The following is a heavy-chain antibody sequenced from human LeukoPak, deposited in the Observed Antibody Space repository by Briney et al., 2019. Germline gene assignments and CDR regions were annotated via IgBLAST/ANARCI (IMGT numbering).Heavy chain of an antibody. Sequence: GASVKVSCKASGYTFTSYGISWVRQAPGQGLEWMGWISAYNGNTNYAQKLQGRVTMTIDTSTSTAYMELRSLRSDDTAVYYCARAEYNWNSFSYFDYWGQGTLVTVSS. CDR2: ISAYNGNT. D-gene: IGHD1-7*01. V-gene: IGHV1-18*01. CDR3: ARAEYNWNSFSYFDY. CDR1: GYTFTSYG. J-gene: IGHJ4*02.